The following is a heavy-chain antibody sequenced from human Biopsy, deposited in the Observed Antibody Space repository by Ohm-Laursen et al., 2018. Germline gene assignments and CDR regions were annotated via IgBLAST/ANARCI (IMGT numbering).Heavy chain of an antibody. CDR1: GGDINNFY. Sequence: TLSLTCNVSGGDINNFYWRWVPQPAGKGLVWIGRIYPGGSTNYNPSLKSRVTMSVDTAKKQLSLSVRSVTAADTAMYYCASVVLGPTNDAFDLWGQGTMVVVSS. D-gene: IGHD3-22*01. CDR3: ASVVLGPTNDAFDL. V-gene: IGHV4-4*07. CDR2: IYPGGST. J-gene: IGHJ3*01.